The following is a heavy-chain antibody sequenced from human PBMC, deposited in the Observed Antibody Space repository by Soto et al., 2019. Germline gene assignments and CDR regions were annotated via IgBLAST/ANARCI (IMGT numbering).Heavy chain of an antibody. CDR3: AREGLVLVPTTVNSDYYYYAMDV. CDR2: INPSGGST. D-gene: IGHD2-2*01. CDR1: GYTFTSYY. V-gene: IGHV1-46*01. J-gene: IGHJ6*02. Sequence: GASVKVSCKASGYTFTSYYMHWVRQAPGQGLEWMGIINPSGGSTNYAQKFEGRVTITADESTSTAYMELSSLRSDDTAVYYCAREGLVLVPTTVNSDYYYYAMDVWGQGTTVTVSS.